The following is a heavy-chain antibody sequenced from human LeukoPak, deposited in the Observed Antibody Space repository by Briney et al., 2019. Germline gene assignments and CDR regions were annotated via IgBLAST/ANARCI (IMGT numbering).Heavy chain of an antibody. CDR2: IYYSGST. CDR1: GGSISSYY. Sequence: PSETLSLTCTVSGGSISSYYWSWIRQPPGKGLDGIGYIYYSGSTNYNPSLKSRVTISVDTSKNQFSLKLSSVTAADTAVYYCARVGSGSSWRLFDPWGQGTLVTVSS. V-gene: IGHV4-59*01. CDR3: ARVGSGSSWRLFDP. D-gene: IGHD6-13*01. J-gene: IGHJ5*02.